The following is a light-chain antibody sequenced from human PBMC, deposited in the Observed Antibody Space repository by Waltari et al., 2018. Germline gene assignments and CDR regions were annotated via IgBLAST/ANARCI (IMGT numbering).Light chain of an antibody. V-gene: IGLV2-11*01. CDR2: DVS. J-gene: IGLJ3*02. CDR3: CSYAGRYTWV. CDR1: NSDVGGYNY. Sequence: QSALTQPRSVSGAPGQSVTISCTGTNSDVGGYNYVSWYQQHADKAPNLMIYDVSNRPSGVPDRFSGSKSGNTASLTISGLQAEDEADYYCCSYAGRYTWVFGGGTKLTVL.